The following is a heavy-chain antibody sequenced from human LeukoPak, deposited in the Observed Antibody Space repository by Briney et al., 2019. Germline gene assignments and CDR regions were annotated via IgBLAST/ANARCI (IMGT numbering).Heavy chain of an antibody. CDR2: IYYSGST. J-gene: IGHJ6*02. CDR3: ATGGGGTDYGMDV. CDR1: GGSISSYY. Sequence: PSETLSLTCTVSGGSISSYYWSWIRQPPGKGLEWIGYIYYSGSTNYNTSLKSRVTISVDTSKNQFSLKLSSVTAADTAVYYCATGGGGTDYGMDVWGQGTTVTVSS. D-gene: IGHD3-16*01. V-gene: IGHV4-59*01.